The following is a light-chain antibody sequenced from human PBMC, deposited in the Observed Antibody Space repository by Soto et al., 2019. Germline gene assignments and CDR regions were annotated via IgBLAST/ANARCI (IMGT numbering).Light chain of an antibody. CDR1: QGISNR. J-gene: IGKJ4*01. Sequence: DIQLTQSPSSVSASVGERVTLTCLASQGISNRLAWYQQKPGKAPNLLIFSASSLESGVPSRFSGSGSGTDFTLTVSNLQPEDFATYYCQQVNSFPLTFGGGTKVDIK. V-gene: IGKV1D-12*01. CDR3: QQVNSFPLT. CDR2: SAS.